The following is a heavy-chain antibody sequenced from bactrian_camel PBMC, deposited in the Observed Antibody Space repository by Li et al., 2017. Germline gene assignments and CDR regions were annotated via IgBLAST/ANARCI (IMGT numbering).Heavy chain of an antibody. V-gene: IGHV3S1*01. CDR2: LNIGGGSI. J-gene: IGHJ7*01. Sequence: VQLVESGGGLVQPGGSLRLSCAASGFIFSRYWVYWVRQAPGKGLEWVSSLNIGGGSIHYKESVKGRFTISWDDAKNTLYLQMNSLRTEDTAVYYCAREKDNSDALDYWGKGTQVTVS. D-gene: IGHD4*01. CDR1: GFIFSRYW.